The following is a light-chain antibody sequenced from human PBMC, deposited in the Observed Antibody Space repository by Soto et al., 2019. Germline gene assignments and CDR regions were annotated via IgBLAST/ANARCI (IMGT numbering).Light chain of an antibody. J-gene: IGKJ1*01. Sequence: EIVMTQSPATLSVSPGERATLSCRASQSLSSNLAWYQQKPGQAPRLLIYGASTRATGIPARFSGSGSETEFTLTISSLQSEDLAVYDCQQYNNWPPWTFGQGTKVEIK. CDR2: GAS. CDR1: QSLSSN. V-gene: IGKV3-15*01. CDR3: QQYNNWPPWT.